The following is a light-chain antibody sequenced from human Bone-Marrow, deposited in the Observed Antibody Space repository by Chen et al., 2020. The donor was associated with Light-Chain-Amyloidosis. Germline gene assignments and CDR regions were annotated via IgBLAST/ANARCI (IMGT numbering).Light chain of an antibody. J-gene: IGKJ4*01. CDR2: GSS. CDR1: QTISSNY. Sequence: EIVLTQSPGTLSLSPGEGAKLSCGASQTISSNYLTWYQQKFGQAPRLLIYGSSSRATGIPDRFTGSGSGTDCTLTINRLEPEDFAMYYCQQYGTSPLTFGGGTKVEIK. CDR3: QQYGTSPLT. V-gene: IGKV3-20*01.